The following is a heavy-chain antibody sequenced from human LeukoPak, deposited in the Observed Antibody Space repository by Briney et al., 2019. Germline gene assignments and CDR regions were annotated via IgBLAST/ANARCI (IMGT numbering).Heavy chain of an antibody. D-gene: IGHD3-22*01. CDR3: AKAGSSSGYYSRFDY. CDR1: GFTFSSYG. Sequence: PGGSLRLSCAASGFTFSSYGMHWVRQAPGKGLEWVAVISDEGSNKYYTDSVKGRFTISRDNSKNTLYLQINSLRTEDTAVYYCAKAGSSSGYYSRFDYWGQGTLVTVSS. V-gene: IGHV3-30*18. CDR2: ISDEGSNK. J-gene: IGHJ4*02.